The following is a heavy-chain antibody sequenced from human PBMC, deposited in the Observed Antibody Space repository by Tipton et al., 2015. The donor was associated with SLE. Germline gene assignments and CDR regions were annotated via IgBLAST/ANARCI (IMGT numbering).Heavy chain of an antibody. Sequence: SLRLSCAATGFTFSTYAMTWVRQAPGKGLEWISVVYSGGATYYADSARGRFTISRDDSKNTLYLQMNSLRPEDTAVYYCAKEGQYDSSGYYYYGMDVWGQGTTVTVSS. J-gene: IGHJ6*02. CDR3: AKEGQYDSSGYYYYGMDV. CDR1: GFTFSTYA. D-gene: IGHD3-22*01. CDR2: VYSGGAT. V-gene: IGHV3-23*03.